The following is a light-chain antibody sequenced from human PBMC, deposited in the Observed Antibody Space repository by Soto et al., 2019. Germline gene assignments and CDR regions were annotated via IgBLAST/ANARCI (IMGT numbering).Light chain of an antibody. J-gene: IGKJ1*01. CDR1: QSVSSSY. Sequence: EIVLTQSPGTLSLSPGERATLSCRASQSVSSSYLAWYQQKPGQAPRLLIYGASSRSTGIPDRFSGSGSGTDFTLTISRLEPEDCAVYYCQPDGCSPWTFGQVTKVEIK. CDR3: QPDGCSPWT. CDR2: GAS. V-gene: IGKV3-20*01.